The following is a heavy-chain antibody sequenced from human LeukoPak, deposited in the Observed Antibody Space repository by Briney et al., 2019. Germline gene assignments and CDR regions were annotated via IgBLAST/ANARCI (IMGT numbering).Heavy chain of an antibody. CDR2: IKQDGSEK. Sequence: GGSLRLSCAASAFTFSSYWMNWVRQAPGKGLEWVANIKQDGSEKKYVDSVKGRFTISRDNAKKSLYLQMNSLKTEDTAVYYCTRLEEWFGEFTFDPWGQGTLVTVSS. D-gene: IGHD3-10*01. CDR3: TRLEEWFGEFTFDP. V-gene: IGHV3-7*03. CDR1: AFTFSSYW. J-gene: IGHJ5*02.